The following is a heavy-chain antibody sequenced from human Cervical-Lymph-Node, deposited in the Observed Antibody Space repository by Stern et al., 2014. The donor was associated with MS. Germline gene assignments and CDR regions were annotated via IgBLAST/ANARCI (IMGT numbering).Heavy chain of an antibody. CDR3: AAEPMYYSDSVGAFDI. V-gene: IGHV1-58*01. Sequence: QLVQSGPEVKKPGTSVKVSCKASGFTFTSSAVQWVRQARGQRLEWIGWIGACSGNTNYAQKFQERVTITRDMSTSTAYMELSSLRSEDTAVYYCAAEPMYYSDSVGAFDIWGQGTMVTVSS. J-gene: IGHJ3*02. CDR2: IGACSGNT. D-gene: IGHD3-22*01. CDR1: GFTFTSSA.